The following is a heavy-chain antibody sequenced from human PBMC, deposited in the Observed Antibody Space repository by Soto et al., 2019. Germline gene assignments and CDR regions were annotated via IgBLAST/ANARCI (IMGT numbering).Heavy chain of an antibody. D-gene: IGHD6-19*01. Sequence: GSLRLSCTASGFTFGDYAMSWVRQAPGKGLEWVGFIRSKAYCGTTEYAASVKGRFTISRDDSKSIAYLQMNSLKTEDTAVYYCTTKIKQWLVSWFDPWGQGTLVTVSS. CDR3: TTKIKQWLVSWFDP. CDR1: GFTFGDYA. J-gene: IGHJ5*02. CDR2: IRSKAYCGTT. V-gene: IGHV3-49*04.